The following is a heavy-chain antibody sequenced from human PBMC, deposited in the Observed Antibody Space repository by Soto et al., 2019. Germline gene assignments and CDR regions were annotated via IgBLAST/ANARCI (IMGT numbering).Heavy chain of an antibody. CDR3: ARGGKGDFWSGYYHNYYYYYGMDV. D-gene: IGHD3-3*01. Sequence: GGSLRLSCAASGFTFSSYWMSWVRQAPGKGLEWVANIKQDGSEKYYVDSVKGRFTISRDNAKNSLYLQMNSLRAEDTAVYYCARGGKGDFWSGYYHNYYYYYGMDVWGQGTTVTVSS. V-gene: IGHV3-7*05. CDR2: IKQDGSEK. J-gene: IGHJ6*02. CDR1: GFTFSSYW.